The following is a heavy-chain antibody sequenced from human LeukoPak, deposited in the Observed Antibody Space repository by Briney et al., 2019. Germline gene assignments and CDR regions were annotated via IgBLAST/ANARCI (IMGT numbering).Heavy chain of an antibody. D-gene: IGHD2-8*01. CDR2: INHSGST. J-gene: IGHJ4*02. CDR3: AREGGAGGTIDY. CDR1: GGSFSGYY. V-gene: IGHV4-34*01. Sequence: SETLSLTCAVSGGSFSGYYWSWIRQPPGKGLEWIGEINHSGSTNYNPSLKSRVTISVDTSKNQFSLKLSSVTAADTAVYYCAREGGAGGTIDYWGQGTLVTVSS.